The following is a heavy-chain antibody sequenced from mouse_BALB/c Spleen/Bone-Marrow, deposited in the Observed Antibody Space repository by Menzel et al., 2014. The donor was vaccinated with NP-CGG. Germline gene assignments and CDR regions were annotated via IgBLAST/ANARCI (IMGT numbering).Heavy chain of an antibody. CDR2: INPYYGST. CDR1: GYSFTDYI. V-gene: IGHV1-39*01. D-gene: IGHD3-3*01. CDR3: ASEGRGFAY. J-gene: IGHJ3*01. Sequence: EVQLQQSGPELVKPGASVKISCKASGYSFTDYIMLWVKQSHGKSLEWIGNINPYYGSTSYNLKFKGKATLTVDKSSSTAYMQLNSLTSEDSAVYYCASEGRGFAYWAKGLWSLSLQ.